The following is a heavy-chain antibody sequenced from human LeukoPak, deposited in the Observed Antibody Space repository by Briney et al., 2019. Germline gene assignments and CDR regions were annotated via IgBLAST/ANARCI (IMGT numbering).Heavy chain of an antibody. Sequence: PWASVKVSCKASGYTFTDYYMHWVRQAPGQGLEWMGWINPSSGATNYAQKFQGRVTMTSDTSIGTAYLELSRLRSDDTAFYYCARGSKPGYTYGGGYWGQGTLVTVSS. D-gene: IGHD2-21*01. CDR2: INPSSGAT. J-gene: IGHJ4*02. CDR1: GYTFTDYY. CDR3: ARGSKPGYTYGGGY. V-gene: IGHV1-2*02.